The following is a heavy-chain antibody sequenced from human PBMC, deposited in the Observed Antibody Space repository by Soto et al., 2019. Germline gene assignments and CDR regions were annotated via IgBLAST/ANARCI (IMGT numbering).Heavy chain of an antibody. D-gene: IGHD2-2*01. J-gene: IGHJ4*02. CDR1: GDSVSSNSAA. CDR2: TYYRSKWYN. Sequence: QVQLQQSGPGLVKPSQTLSLTCAISGDSVSSNSAAWNWIRQSPSRGREWLGRTYYRSKWYNDYAVSVKSRITINPGTSKNQFSLQLNSVTPEDTAVYYCARVFVPAAMRAYYFDYWGQGTLVTVSS. V-gene: IGHV6-1*01. CDR3: ARVFVPAAMRAYYFDY.